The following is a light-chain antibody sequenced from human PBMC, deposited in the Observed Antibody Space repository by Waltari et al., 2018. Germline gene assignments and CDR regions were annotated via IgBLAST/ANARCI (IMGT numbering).Light chain of an antibody. CDR2: KAS. Sequence: DIQMTQSPSTLSASVGDRVTITCRASQSVSNWLAWYQQKPGRAPNLLIYKASSLEGGVPSRFSGSGSGTEFTLTISSLQPDDFATYYCQQYNSYPWTFGPGTKVEI. CDR1: QSVSNW. CDR3: QQYNSYPWT. V-gene: IGKV1-5*03. J-gene: IGKJ1*01.